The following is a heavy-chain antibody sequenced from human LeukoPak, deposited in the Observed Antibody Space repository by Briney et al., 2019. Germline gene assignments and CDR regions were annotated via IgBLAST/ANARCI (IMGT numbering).Heavy chain of an antibody. CDR1: GYTFTGYY. V-gene: IGHV1-2*06. CDR2: INPNSGGT. Sequence: ASVTVSCKASGYTFTGYYMHWVRHAPGQGLEWMGRINPNSGGTNYAQKFQGRVTMTRDTSISTAYMELSRLRSDDTAVYYCARDGRRRYYDSSGYFPPHYWGQGTLVTVSS. CDR3: ARDGRRRYYDSSGYFPPHY. D-gene: IGHD3-22*01. J-gene: IGHJ4*02.